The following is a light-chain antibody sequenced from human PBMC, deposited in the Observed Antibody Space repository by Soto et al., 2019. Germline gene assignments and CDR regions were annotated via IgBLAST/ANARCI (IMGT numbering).Light chain of an antibody. CDR2: VAS. J-gene: IGKJ4*01. Sequence: DIQMTQSPSSLSASVGDRVTITCRASQSISSYLSWYQQKPGKAPKLLINVASTLQSGVPSRFSGSGSGTDFTLAISSLQPEDFATYYCQQSSSTPQTFGGRTQVDIK. V-gene: IGKV1-39*01. CDR1: QSISSY. CDR3: QQSSSTPQT.